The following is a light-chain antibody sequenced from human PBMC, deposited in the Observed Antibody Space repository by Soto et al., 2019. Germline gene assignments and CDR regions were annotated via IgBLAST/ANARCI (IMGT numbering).Light chain of an antibody. CDR3: QQFNSYPHT. CDR2: DAS. CDR1: QGISSA. Sequence: ATQLTQSPSSLSASVGDRVTITCRASQGISSALAWYQQKRGKAPKLLIYDASSLERGVPSRFSGSGSGTDFTLTISSLQPEDFSIYYCQQFNSYPHTFGQGTRLEIK. V-gene: IGKV1-13*02. J-gene: IGKJ5*01.